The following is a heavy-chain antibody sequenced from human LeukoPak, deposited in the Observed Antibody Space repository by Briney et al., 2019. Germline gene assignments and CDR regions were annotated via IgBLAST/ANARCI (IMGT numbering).Heavy chain of an antibody. D-gene: IGHD2-2*01. CDR3: ARGACTSSYCYAGDYGMDV. J-gene: IGHJ6*02. CDR2: IFSGGST. Sequence: PSETLSLTCTVSGGSISSYYWSWIRQPPGKGLEWIGYIFSGGSTNYNPSLKSRTTISLDTSKSQFSLTVSSVTAADTAVYYCARGACTSSYCYAGDYGMDVWGQGTTVTVSS. V-gene: IGHV4-59*08. CDR1: GGSISSYY.